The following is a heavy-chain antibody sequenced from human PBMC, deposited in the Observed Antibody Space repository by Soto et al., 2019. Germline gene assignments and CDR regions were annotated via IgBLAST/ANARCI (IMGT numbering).Heavy chain of an antibody. Sequence: SETLSLTCAVYGGSFSGYYWSWIRQPPEKGLEWIGYIYYSGSTNYNPSLKSRVTISVDTSKNQFSLKLSSLTASDTAVYYCARGHNWNYFDYWGQGTLVTVSS. J-gene: IGHJ4*02. V-gene: IGHV4-59*01. CDR3: ARGHNWNYFDY. CDR1: GGSFSGYY. CDR2: IYYSGST. D-gene: IGHD1-20*01.